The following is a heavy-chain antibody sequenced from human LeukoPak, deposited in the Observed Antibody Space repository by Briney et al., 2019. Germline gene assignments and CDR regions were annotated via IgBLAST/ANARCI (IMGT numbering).Heavy chain of an antibody. V-gene: IGHV1-2*02. Sequence: ASVKVSCKASGYTFTGYYMHSVRQAPGQGLEWMGWINPNSGGTNYAQKFQGRVTMTRDTSISTAYMELSRLRSDDTAVYYCARDPAVDIVVVPAAMGWFDPWGQGTLVTVSS. CDR1: GYTFTGYY. J-gene: IGHJ5*02. CDR2: INPNSGGT. CDR3: ARDPAVDIVVVPAAMGWFDP. D-gene: IGHD2-2*01.